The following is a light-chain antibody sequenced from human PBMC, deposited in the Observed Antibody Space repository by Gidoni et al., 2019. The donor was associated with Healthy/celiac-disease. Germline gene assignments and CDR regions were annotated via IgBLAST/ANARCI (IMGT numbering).Light chain of an antibody. Sequence: SYVLTQTPSVSVAPRKKARITCGGNNLGSKSVHWYQQKPGQAPGLVIYYDSDRPSGIPERFSGSNAGNTATLTISRVEAGDEADYYCQVWDSSSDHLVVFGGGTKLTVL. CDR3: QVWDSSSDHLVV. CDR2: YDS. J-gene: IGLJ2*01. CDR1: NLGSKS. V-gene: IGLV3-21*04.